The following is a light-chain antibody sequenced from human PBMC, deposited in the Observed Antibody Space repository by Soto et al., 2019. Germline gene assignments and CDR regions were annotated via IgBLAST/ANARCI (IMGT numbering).Light chain of an antibody. CDR2: DAF. J-gene: IGKJ4*01. CDR1: QSVSNY. V-gene: IGKV3-11*01. Sequence: DIVLTQSPATLSLSPGERATLSCRACQSVSNYLAWYQQKPGQAPRLLIYDAFNRATGIPPRFSGSGSGTDFTLTISSLEPEDFAVYYCQHRYNWPPLTFGGGTKVEIK. CDR3: QHRYNWPPLT.